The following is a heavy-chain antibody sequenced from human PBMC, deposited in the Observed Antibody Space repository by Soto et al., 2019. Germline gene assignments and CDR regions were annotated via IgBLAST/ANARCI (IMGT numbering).Heavy chain of an antibody. CDR2: TNPILTMS. V-gene: IGHV1-69*02. CDR3: ATTYGSGSQGFDY. D-gene: IGHD3-10*01. CDR1: GDTFNFYT. Sequence: SVKVSCKASGDTFNFYTINWVRQAPGLGLAKMGRTNPILTMSIYALKFQGRLSICADKSTSTAYMDLRSVRPDDTAVYYCATTYGSGSQGFDYWGQGALVT. J-gene: IGHJ4*02.